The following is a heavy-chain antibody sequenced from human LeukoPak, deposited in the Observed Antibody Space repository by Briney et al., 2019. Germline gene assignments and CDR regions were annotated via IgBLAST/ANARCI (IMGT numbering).Heavy chain of an antibody. D-gene: IGHD2/OR15-2a*01. Sequence: XGLDCIAYISHIASINYIPSLKIRVTISLDTSNTQFSLKLSSVPAAHTPVYYCAGHHPRNTVDFWGQGTLVTVSS. CDR2: ISHIASI. J-gene: IGHJ4*02. CDR3: AGHHPRNTVDF. V-gene: IGHV4-59*08.